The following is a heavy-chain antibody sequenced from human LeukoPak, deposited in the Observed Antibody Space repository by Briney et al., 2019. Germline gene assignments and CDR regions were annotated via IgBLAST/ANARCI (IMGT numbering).Heavy chain of an antibody. V-gene: IGHV3-21*06. CDR2: ISSNGHYV. CDR3: ARDDTVRKLDY. J-gene: IGHJ4*02. D-gene: IGHD4-11*01. Sequence: GGSLRLSCAASGFTFSSYSMNWVRQAPGKKVEWVSLISSNGHYVYYADSVKGRFTISRDNAKNSLYLHMNSLRAEDTAVYYCARDDTVRKLDYWGQGSLVIVSS. CDR1: GFTFSSYS.